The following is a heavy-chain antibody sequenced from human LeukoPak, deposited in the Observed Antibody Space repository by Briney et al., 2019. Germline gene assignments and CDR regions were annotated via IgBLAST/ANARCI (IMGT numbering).Heavy chain of an antibody. CDR1: GFAFNTYW. CDR2: VNGDGSST. CDR3: AIDPNWGTHS. Sequence: GGSLRLSCAASGFAFNTYWMHWVRHAPGKGLEWVSLVNGDGSSTGYADSVKGRFTISRDNAKNMLYLQMNSLRGEDTAVYYCAIDPNWGTHSWGQGVLVTVSS. D-gene: IGHD7-27*01. V-gene: IGHV3-74*01. J-gene: IGHJ4*02.